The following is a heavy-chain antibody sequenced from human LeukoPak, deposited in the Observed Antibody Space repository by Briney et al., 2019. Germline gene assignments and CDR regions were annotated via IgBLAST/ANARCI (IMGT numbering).Heavy chain of an antibody. Sequence: SQTLSLTCTVSGGSISSGGYYWSWIRQHPGKGLEWIGYIYYSGSTYYNPSLKSRVTISVDTSKNQFSLKLSSVTAADTAVYYCAREWGDSGSVRFDPWGQGTLVTVSS. CDR3: AREWGDSGSVRFDP. CDR1: GGSISSGGYY. J-gene: IGHJ5*02. D-gene: IGHD3-10*01. CDR2: IYYSGST. V-gene: IGHV4-31*03.